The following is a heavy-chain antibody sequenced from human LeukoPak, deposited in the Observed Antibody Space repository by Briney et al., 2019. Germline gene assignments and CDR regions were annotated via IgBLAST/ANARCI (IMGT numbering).Heavy chain of an antibody. V-gene: IGHV4-4*07. J-gene: IGHJ2*01. CDR2: IYSSGST. CDR1: GGSISSYY. Sequence: SETLSLTCTVSGGSISSYYWSWVRQPAGKGLEWIGRIYSSGSTNYNPSLKSRVTMSVDTSKNQFSLKLSSVTAADTAVYYCARGQYHLLYWYFDLWGRGTLVTVSS. D-gene: IGHD2-2*01. CDR3: ARGQYHLLYWYFDL.